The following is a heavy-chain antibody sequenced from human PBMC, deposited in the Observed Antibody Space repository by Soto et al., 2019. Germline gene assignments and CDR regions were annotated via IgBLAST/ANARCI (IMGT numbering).Heavy chain of an antibody. V-gene: IGHV1-3*01. CDR3: ARGVWSGHSIAYYFDY. Sequence: ASVKVSCKASVYTFTAYAIQWVRQAPGQRLEWMGWINAGNGNTKYSQNFQGRVTITRDTSASTAYMQLSSLRSEDTAMYFCARGVWSGHSIAYYFDYWGQGTLVTVSS. CDR2: INAGNGNT. CDR1: VYTFTAYA. J-gene: IGHJ4*02. D-gene: IGHD3-3*01.